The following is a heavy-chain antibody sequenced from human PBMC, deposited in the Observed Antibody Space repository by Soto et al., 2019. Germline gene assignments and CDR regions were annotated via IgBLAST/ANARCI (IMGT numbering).Heavy chain of an antibody. D-gene: IGHD4-17*01. V-gene: IGHV4-39*01. CDR3: ARCYGDYVERFDY. Sequence: QLQLQESGPGLVKPSETLSLTCTVSGGSISSSSYYWGWIRQPPGKGLEWIGSIYYSGSTYYNPSLKSRVTIFVDTSKNQFSLKLSSVTAADTAVYYCARCYGDYVERFDYWGQGTLVTVSS. CDR1: GGSISSSSYY. J-gene: IGHJ4*02. CDR2: IYYSGST.